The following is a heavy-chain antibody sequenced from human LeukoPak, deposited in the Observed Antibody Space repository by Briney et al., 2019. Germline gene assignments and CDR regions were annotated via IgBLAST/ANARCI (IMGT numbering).Heavy chain of an antibody. CDR3: GRGGRGYSYEIDY. D-gene: IGHD5-18*01. V-gene: IGHV4-4*07. CDR2: LYPSGST. Sequence: PSETLSLTCSVSGGSINSGYWSWIRQPPGKGLEWIGLLYPSGSTNYNPSLKSRVITSVDTANNQFSLKLSSVTAADTAVYYCGRGGRGYSYEIDYWGQGALVTVSS. CDR1: GGSINSGY. J-gene: IGHJ4*02.